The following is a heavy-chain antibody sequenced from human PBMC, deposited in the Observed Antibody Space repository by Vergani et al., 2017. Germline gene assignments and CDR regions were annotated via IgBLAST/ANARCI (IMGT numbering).Heavy chain of an antibody. CDR1: GFTFSSYG. J-gene: IGHJ4*02. Sequence: QVQLVESGGGVVQPGRSLRLSCAASGFTFSSYGMHWVRQAPGKGLEWVAVISYDGSNKDYADSVKGRFTISRDNSKNTLYLQMNSLRAEDTAVYYCAKTIIGYCSSTSCDEDYWGQGTLVTVSS. CDR3: AKTIIGYCSSTSCDEDY. V-gene: IGHV3-30*18. D-gene: IGHD2-2*01. CDR2: ISYDGSNK.